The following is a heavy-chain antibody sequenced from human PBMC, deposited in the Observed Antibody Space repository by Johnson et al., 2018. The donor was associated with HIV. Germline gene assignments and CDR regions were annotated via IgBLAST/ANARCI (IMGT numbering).Heavy chain of an antibody. V-gene: IGHV3-66*01. CDR1: GFTVSSNY. CDR2: IYRGGST. CDR3: ARDGSGTPKAFDI. J-gene: IGHJ3*02. Sequence: VQLVESGGGLVQPGGSLRLSCTASGFTVSSNYMSWVRQGPGTGLEWVSVIYRGGSTYYTDSVTGRFTISRDNSKNTVYLQMNSLRAEDTAVYYCARDGSGTPKAFDIWGQGTMVTVSS. D-gene: IGHD3-10*01.